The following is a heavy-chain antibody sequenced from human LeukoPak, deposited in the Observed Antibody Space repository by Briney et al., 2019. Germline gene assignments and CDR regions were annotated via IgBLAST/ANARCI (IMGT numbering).Heavy chain of an antibody. CDR1: GYTFTSYG. V-gene: IGHV1-18*01. D-gene: IGHD3-9*01. J-gene: IGHJ5*02. CDR2: IGAYNGNT. CDR3: ARAAWVLRYFDWLGPPSQNWFDP. Sequence: ASVKVSCKASGYTFTSYGISWVRQAPGQGLEWRGWIGAYNGNTNYAQKLQGRVTMTTDTSTSTDYIELRSLRFDDTAVYYCARAAWVLRYFDWLGPPSQNWFDPWGQGTLVTVSS.